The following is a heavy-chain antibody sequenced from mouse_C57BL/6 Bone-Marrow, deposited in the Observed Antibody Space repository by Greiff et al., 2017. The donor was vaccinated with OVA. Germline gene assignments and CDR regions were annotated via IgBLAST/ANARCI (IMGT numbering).Heavy chain of an antibody. J-gene: IGHJ3*01. CDR3: ARDSPHYDYAFAY. V-gene: IGHV1-76*01. Sequence: VKLMESGAELVRPGASVKLSCKASGYTFTDYYINWVKQRPGQGLEWIARIYPGSGNTYYNEKFKGKATLTAEKSSSTAYMQLSSLTSEDSAVYFCARDSPHYDYAFAYWGQGTLVTVSA. D-gene: IGHD2-4*01. CDR2: IYPGSGNT. CDR1: GYTFTDYY.